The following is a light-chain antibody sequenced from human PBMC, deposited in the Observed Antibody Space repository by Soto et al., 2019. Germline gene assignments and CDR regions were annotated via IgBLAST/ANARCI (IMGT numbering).Light chain of an antibody. CDR1: SSDVGSYNL. V-gene: IGLV2-23*02. CDR3: CSYAGSYAV. J-gene: IGLJ7*01. CDR2: EVS. Sequence: QSVLTQPASVSGSPGQSITISCTGTSSDVGSYNLVSWYQQHPGKAPKLMIYEVSQRPSGVSNRFSGSKSGNTASLTISGPQAEDEADYYCCSYAGSYAVFGGGTKLTVL.